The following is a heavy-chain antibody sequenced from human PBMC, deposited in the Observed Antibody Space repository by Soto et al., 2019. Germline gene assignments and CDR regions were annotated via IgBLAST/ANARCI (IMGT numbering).Heavy chain of an antibody. V-gene: IGHV1-18*01. Sequence: ASVKVSCKASGYTFTSYGISWVRQAPGQGLEWMGWISAYNGSTNYAQKLQGRVTMTTDTSTSTAYMELRSLRSDDTAVYYCATVDSSGWYFDYWGQGTLVTVSS. CDR2: ISAYNGST. J-gene: IGHJ4*02. D-gene: IGHD6-19*01. CDR1: GYTFTSYG. CDR3: ATVDSSGWYFDY.